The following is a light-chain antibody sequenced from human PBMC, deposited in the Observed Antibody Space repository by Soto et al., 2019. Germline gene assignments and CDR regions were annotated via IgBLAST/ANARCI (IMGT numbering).Light chain of an antibody. Sequence: QAVVTQEPSLTVSPGGTVTLTCASSTGAVTSGYYPSWFQQKPGQPPRALTYNANNKHSWTPARFSGSLLGGKAALTLSGAQPEDEAEYYCLLYHGGGRVFGGGTQLTVL. CDR3: LLYHGGGRV. J-gene: IGLJ3*02. CDR2: NAN. CDR1: TGAVTSGYY. V-gene: IGLV7-43*01.